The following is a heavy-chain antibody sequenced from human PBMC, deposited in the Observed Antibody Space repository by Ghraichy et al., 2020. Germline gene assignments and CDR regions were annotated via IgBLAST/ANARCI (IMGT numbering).Heavy chain of an antibody. V-gene: IGHV3-7*01. J-gene: IGHJ3*02. D-gene: IGHD3-10*01. Sequence: GGSLRLSCAASGFTFSTYWMTWVRQAPGKGLEWVANIKRDGSEKNYVDSVKGRFTISRDNAKNSLYLQMISLRAEDTAVYYCARDTTPASGSAYFDAFDIWGQVTTVTVSS. CDR1: GFTFSTYW. CDR2: IKRDGSEK. CDR3: ARDTTPASGSAYFDAFDI.